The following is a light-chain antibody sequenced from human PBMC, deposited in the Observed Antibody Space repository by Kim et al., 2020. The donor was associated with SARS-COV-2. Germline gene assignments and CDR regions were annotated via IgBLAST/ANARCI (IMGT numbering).Light chain of an antibody. J-gene: IGLJ3*02. CDR1: SANIGKKY. CDR3: AAWVDRLSGRV. CDR2: GNN. Sequence: QRVSITYAGSSANIGKKYVYRYQQVPGTAPKFVIDGNNKRPSRVPDRFAGSKSVTAASLAISGHRAEDEADYYCAAWVDRLSGRVFGGGTQLT. V-gene: IGLV1-47*01.